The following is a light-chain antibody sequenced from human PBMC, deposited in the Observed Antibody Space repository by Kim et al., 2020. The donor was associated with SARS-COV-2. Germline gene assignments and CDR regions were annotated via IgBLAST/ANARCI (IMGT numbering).Light chain of an antibody. CDR3: QHYNGSPRYI. Sequence: DIQMTQSPSTLSASVGDKVTITCRASESISTWLAWYQQKPGKAPKVLIYKASSLESGVPSRFSGSGSGTEFTLTISSLQPDDFATYYCQHYNGSPRYIFGQGTKLEI. V-gene: IGKV1-5*03. CDR2: KAS. J-gene: IGKJ2*01. CDR1: ESISTW.